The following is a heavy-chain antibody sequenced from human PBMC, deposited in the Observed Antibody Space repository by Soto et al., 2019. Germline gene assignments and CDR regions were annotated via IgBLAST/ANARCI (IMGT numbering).Heavy chain of an antibody. D-gene: IGHD3-22*01. Sequence: QVPLVESGGGVVQPGRSLRLSCAASGFTFSSYGMHWVRQAPGKGLEWVAVISYDGSKKYYADTVKGRFTISRDNYKNPLYLQMNSLRAEDTAVYYCAKDLGDYDSSGSMERGAFAIWGQGTMVTVSS. V-gene: IGHV3-30*18. J-gene: IGHJ3*02. CDR2: ISYDGSKK. CDR3: AKDLGDYDSSGSMERGAFAI. CDR1: GFTFSSYG.